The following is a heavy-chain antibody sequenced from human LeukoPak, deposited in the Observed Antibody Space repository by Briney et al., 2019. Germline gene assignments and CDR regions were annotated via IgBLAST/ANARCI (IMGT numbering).Heavy chain of an antibody. CDR3: ARGHYYGMDV. J-gene: IGHJ6*02. CDR1: GFAFSGFW. CDR2: INSDGSNT. Sequence: GGSLRLFCAASGFAFSGFWMHWVRQAPGKGLVWVSSINSDGSNTIYAESVKGRVTISRDNAKNTLYLQMNSLRADDTAVYYCARGHYYGMDVWGQGTTVTVSS. V-gene: IGHV3-74*01.